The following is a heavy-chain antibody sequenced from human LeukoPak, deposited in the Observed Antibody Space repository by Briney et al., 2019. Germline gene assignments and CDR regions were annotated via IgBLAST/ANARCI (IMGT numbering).Heavy chain of an antibody. CDR3: ARYYYGSGSYYAKYYFDC. V-gene: IGHV3-7*01. CDR1: GFTFSSYW. Sequence: GGSLRLSCAASGFTFSSYWMSWVRQAPGKGLEWVANLQQDGSEKYYVDSVKGRFTISRDNAKNSLYLHMNSLRADDTAIYYCARYYYGSGSYYAKYYFDCLVQGTLVTVSS. CDR2: LQQDGSEK. J-gene: IGHJ4*02. D-gene: IGHD3-10*01.